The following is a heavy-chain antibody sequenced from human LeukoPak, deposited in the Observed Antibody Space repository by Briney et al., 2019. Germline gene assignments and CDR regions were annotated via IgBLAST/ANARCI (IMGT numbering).Heavy chain of an antibody. CDR3: ARATRLTRYCSSTSCYPPSGLDV. CDR1: GGSISSYY. D-gene: IGHD2-2*01. Sequence: SETLSLTCTVSGGSISSYYWSWIRQPPGKGLEGIGYIYYSGSTNYNPSLKSRVTISVDTSKNQFSLKLSSVTAADTAVYYCARATRLTRYCSSTSCYPPSGLDVWGQGTTVTVSS. J-gene: IGHJ6*02. CDR2: IYYSGST. V-gene: IGHV4-59*01.